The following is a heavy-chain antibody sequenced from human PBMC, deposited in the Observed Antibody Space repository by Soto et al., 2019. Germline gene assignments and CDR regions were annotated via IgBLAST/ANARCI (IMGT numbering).Heavy chain of an antibody. CDR1: GGSISSYY. J-gene: IGHJ4*02. V-gene: IGHV4-59*01. Sequence: SETLCLTCTVSGGSISSYYWSWIRQPPGKGLEWIGYIYYSGSTNYNPSLKSRVTISVDTSKNQFSLKLSSVTAADTAVYYCARDLRWGYSYGYGFDYWGQGTLVTVSS. CDR2: IYYSGST. CDR3: ARDLRWGYSYGYGFDY. D-gene: IGHD5-18*01.